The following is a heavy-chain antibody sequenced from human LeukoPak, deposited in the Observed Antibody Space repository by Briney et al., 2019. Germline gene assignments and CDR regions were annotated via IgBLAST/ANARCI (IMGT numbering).Heavy chain of an antibody. CDR2: IIPIFGTA. Sequence: GSSVKVSCKASGGTFSSYAISWVRQAPGQGLEWMGGIIPIFGTANYAQKYQGRVTITADGSTSTAYMELSSLRSEDTAVYYCARIVPICSSTSCYDVWGKGTTVTVSS. CDR1: GGTFSSYA. J-gene: IGHJ6*04. D-gene: IGHD2-2*01. V-gene: IGHV1-69*01. CDR3: ARIVPICSSTSCYDV.